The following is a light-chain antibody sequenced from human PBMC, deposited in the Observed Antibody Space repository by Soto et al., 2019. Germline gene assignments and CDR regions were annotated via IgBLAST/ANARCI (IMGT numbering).Light chain of an antibody. J-gene: IGKJ1*01. CDR2: DAS. V-gene: IGKV1-5*01. CDR1: QSISSW. Sequence: GDRVTITCRASQSISSWLAWYQQKPGKAPKLLIYDASSLESGVPSRFSGSGSGTEFTLTIRSLQPDDFATYYCQQYNNLFGTFGQGTKVDIK. CDR3: QQYNNLFGT.